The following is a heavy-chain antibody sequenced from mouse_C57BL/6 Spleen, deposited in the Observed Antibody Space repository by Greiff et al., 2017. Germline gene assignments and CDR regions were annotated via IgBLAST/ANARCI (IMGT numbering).Heavy chain of an antibody. J-gene: IGHJ4*01. D-gene: IGHD3-2*02. CDR1: GFTFSSYT. Sequence: EVQRVESGGGLVKPGGSLKLSCAASGFTFSSYTMSWVRQTPEKRLEWVATISGGGGNTYYPDSVKGRFTISRDNAKNTLYLQMSSLRSEDTALYYCARQGSGYYAMDYWGQGTSVTVSS. V-gene: IGHV5-9*01. CDR3: ARQGSGYYAMDY. CDR2: ISGGGGNT.